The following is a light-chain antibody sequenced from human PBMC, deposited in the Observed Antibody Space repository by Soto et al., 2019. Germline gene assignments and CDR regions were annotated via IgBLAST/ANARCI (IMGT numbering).Light chain of an antibody. J-gene: IGLJ2*01. CDR1: NSDVGAYDY. CDR2: DVN. V-gene: IGLV2-14*03. Sequence: QSALTQPASVSGSPGQSITISCTGTNSDVGAYDYVSWYRHHPGEAPKLVIYDVNIRPSGVSNRFSGSKSGNTASLTISALQAEDEADYYCSSYTTRTTLVIFGGGTKLTVL. CDR3: SSYTTRTTLVI.